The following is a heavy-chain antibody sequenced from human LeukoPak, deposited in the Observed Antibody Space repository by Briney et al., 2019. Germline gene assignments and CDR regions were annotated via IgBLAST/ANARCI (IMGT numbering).Heavy chain of an antibody. CDR3: AKTAAAGFFDY. Sequence: PGGSLRLSCAASGFSVSGNYLTWVRQAPGKGLEWVSAISGSGGSTYYADSVKGRFTISRDNSKNTLYLQMNSLRAEDTAVYYCAKTAAAGFFDYWGQGTLVTVSS. V-gene: IGHV3-23*01. D-gene: IGHD6-13*01. J-gene: IGHJ4*02. CDR1: GFSVSGNY. CDR2: ISGSGGST.